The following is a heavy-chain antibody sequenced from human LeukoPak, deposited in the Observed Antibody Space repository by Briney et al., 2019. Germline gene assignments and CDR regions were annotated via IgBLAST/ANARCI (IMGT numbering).Heavy chain of an antibody. J-gene: IGHJ5*02. CDR3: AGSYGDYWFDP. Sequence: PSETLSLTCTVSGGSISSSSYYWGWIRQPPGKGLEWIGSIYYSGSTYYNPSLTSRVTISVDTSKNQFSLKLSSVTAADTAVYYCAGSYGDYWFDPWGQGTLVTVSP. D-gene: IGHD4-17*01. V-gene: IGHV4-39*01. CDR2: IYYSGST. CDR1: GGSISSSSYY.